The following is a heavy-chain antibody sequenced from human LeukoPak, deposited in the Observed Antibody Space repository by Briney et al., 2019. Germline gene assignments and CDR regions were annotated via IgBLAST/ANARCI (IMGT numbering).Heavy chain of an antibody. J-gene: IGHJ4*02. CDR2: INPNSGGT. V-gene: IGHV1-2*02. Sequence: ASVKVSCKASGYTFTGYYMHWVRQAPGQGLEWMGWINPNSGGTNYAQKFQGRVTMTRDTSISTAYMELSSLRSEDTAVYYCARGPPPWYQAFDYWGQGTLVTVSS. CDR3: ARGPPPWYQAFDY. D-gene: IGHD2-2*01. CDR1: GYTFTGYY.